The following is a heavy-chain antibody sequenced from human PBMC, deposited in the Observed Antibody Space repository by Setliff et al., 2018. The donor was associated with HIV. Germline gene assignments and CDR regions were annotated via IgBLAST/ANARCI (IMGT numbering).Heavy chain of an antibody. CDR1: GDSVISCY. Sequence: ETLSLTCTVSGDSVISCYWTWIRQPPGKGLEWIGYIHHSGSSDYTPSLRSRVTMSVDTSKNQFSLKLSSVTAADTAVYYCAREHDYSNYRRLDSWGQGILVTVSS. CDR3: AREHDYSNYRRLDS. CDR2: IHHSGSS. V-gene: IGHV4-4*08. D-gene: IGHD4-4*01. J-gene: IGHJ4*02.